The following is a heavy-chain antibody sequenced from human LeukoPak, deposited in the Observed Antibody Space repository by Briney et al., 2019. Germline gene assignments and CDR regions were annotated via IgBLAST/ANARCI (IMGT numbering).Heavy chain of an antibody. V-gene: IGHV4-59*08. Sequence: SQTLSLTCTVSAASISSYYWSWIRQPPGKGLEWIGYIYSTNYNPSLKSRVTISVHTSKNQFSLKLSSVTAADTAVYYCARQQRGAFDYWGQGTLVTVSS. CDR3: ARQQRGAFDY. CDR1: AASISSYY. CDR2: IYST. J-gene: IGHJ4*02.